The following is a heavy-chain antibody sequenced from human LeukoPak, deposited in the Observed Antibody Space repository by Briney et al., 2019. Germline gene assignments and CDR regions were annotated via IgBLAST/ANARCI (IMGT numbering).Heavy chain of an antibody. CDR3: ARCSGGSRPFDP. J-gene: IGHJ5*02. CDR1: GYSFTSYW. CDR2: IYTGDSVT. D-gene: IGHD2-15*01. Sequence: GESLKISCKGSGYSFTSYWIGWVRQMPGKGLEWMGIIYTGDSVTSSSPSFQGYATSSADKTISTSYLKWSSRAASATAMYYFARCSGGSRPFDPWRQGTLVTISS. V-gene: IGHV5-51*01.